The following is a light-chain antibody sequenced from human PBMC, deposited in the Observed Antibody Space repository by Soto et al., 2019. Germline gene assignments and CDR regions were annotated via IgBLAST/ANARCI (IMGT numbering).Light chain of an antibody. CDR1: QSVSSN. CDR2: GAS. V-gene: IGKV3-15*01. Sequence: EIVMTQSPATLSVSPGERATLSFRSSQSVSSNLAWYQQKPGQAPRLLIYGASTRATAIPASFSGSGSGTDFILDISRLEPEDCAVYYCGQFVSAPPRTFGQGTKVDIK. J-gene: IGKJ1*01. CDR3: GQFVSAPPRT.